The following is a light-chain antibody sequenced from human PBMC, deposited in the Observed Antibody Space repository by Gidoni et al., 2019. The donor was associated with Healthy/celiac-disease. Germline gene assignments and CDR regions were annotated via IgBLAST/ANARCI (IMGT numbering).Light chain of an antibody. CDR3: QQYGSSPQT. Sequence: IVLTQSTGTLSLSPGERATLSCRASQSVSSSYLAWYQQKPGQAPRLLIYGASSRATGIPDRFSGSGSGTDFTLTISRLEPEDFAVYYCQQYGSSPQTFGQGTKVEIK. CDR1: QSVSSSY. J-gene: IGKJ1*01. CDR2: GAS. V-gene: IGKV3-20*01.